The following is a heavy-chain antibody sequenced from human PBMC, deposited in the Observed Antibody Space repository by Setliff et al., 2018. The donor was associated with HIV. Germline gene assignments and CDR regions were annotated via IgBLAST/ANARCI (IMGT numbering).Heavy chain of an antibody. CDR1: GGSLISGGYY. J-gene: IGHJ6*02. CDR3: ARMGAARPLYYYGMDF. Sequence: PSETLSLTCSVSGGSLISGGYYWSWIRQHPGKGLEWIGYSYHSGSPSYNPSLKSRTTISVDTSKNEFSLKLSSVTAADTAVYYCARMGAARPLYYYGMDFWGRGTMVTVSS. D-gene: IGHD6-6*01. V-gene: IGHV4-31*03. CDR2: SYHSGSP.